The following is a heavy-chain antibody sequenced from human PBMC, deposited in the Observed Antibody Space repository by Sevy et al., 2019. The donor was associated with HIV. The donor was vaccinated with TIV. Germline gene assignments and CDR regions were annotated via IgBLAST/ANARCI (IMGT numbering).Heavy chain of an antibody. V-gene: IGHV3-21*01. CDR2: ISSSSYI. CDR3: AREGGNVNLFGVVPRDAMDV. CDR1: GFTFSPYS. Sequence: GGSLRLSCAASGFTFSPYSMNWVRQAPGKGLEWVSSISSSSYIYYADSVKGRFIISRDNAKNALYLQMNSLRAEDTAVYYCAREGGNVNLFGVVPRDAMDVWGQGTTVTVSS. J-gene: IGHJ6*02. D-gene: IGHD3-3*01.